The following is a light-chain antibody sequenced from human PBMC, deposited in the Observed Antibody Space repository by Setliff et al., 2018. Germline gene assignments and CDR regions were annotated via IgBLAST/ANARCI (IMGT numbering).Light chain of an antibody. CDR2: EVN. CDR1: SDDVGLYYL. CDR3: SSYAGLNTFVI. V-gene: IGLV2-23*02. J-gene: IGLJ2*01. Sequence: QSVLSQPASVSGSPGQSITISCTGTSDDVGLYYLVSWYQQHPGKAPKLMIYEVNKRPSGVSNRLSGSKSGNTASLTISGLQAEDEAAYYCSSYAGLNTFVIFGGGTKVTVL.